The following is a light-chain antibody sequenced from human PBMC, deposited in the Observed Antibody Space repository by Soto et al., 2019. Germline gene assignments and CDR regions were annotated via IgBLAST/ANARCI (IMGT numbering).Light chain of an antibody. CDR3: QHYNSYPWT. J-gene: IGKJ1*01. CDR1: QSIRSW. CDR2: KAS. Sequence: IQMTQSPSTLSASVGDRVTITCRASQSIRSWLAWYQQKPGKAPKLLIYKASSLESGVPSRFSGSGSGTEFTLTISSLQPDDFATYYCQHYNSYPWTFGQGTKVEIK. V-gene: IGKV1-5*03.